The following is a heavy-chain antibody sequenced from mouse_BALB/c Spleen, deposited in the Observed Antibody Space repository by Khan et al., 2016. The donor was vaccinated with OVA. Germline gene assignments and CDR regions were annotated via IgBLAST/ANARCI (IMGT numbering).Heavy chain of an antibody. J-gene: IGHJ4*01. V-gene: IGHV2-6-1*01. CDR3: ARHDGYAHYYAMDY. D-gene: IGHD2-3*01. Sequence: QVQLKQSGPGLVAPSQSLSITCTISGFSSTSYGVHWVRQPPGKGLEWLVVIWSDGSTTYNSALKSRLSISKNNSKSQVFLKMNSLQTDDTAMYYCARHDGYAHYYAMDYWGQGTSVTVSS. CDR1: GFSSTSYG. CDR2: IWSDGST.